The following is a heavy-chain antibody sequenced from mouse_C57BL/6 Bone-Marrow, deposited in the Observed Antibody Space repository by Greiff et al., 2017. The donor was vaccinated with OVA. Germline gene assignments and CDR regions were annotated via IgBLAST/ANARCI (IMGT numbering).Heavy chain of an antibody. CDR2: INPNNGGT. V-gene: IGHV1-26*01. J-gene: IGHJ2*01. CDR3: ARQGVSLYYFDY. CDR1: GYTFTDYY. Sequence: EVQLQQSGPELVKPGASVKISCKASGYTFTDYYMNWVKQSHGKSLEWIGDINPNNGGTSYNQKFKGKATLTVDKSSSTAYMELRSLTSEDSAVYYCARQGVSLYYFDYWGQGTTLTVSS. D-gene: IGHD6-2*01.